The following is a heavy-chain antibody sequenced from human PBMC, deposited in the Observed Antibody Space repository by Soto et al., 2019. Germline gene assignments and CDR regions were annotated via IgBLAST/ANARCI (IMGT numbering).Heavy chain of an antibody. CDR1: GFSFSMYW. CDR2: ISDDGSRA. V-gene: IGHV3-74*01. CDR3: TRGPRPSSVGTGAF. D-gene: IGHD3-10*01. J-gene: IGHJ4*02. Sequence: GALGLSCTGSGFSFSMYWMLWVRPVPGKGPEWVSRISDDGSRADYADSVKGRFTISRDNAKNTLYLEMNVLRADDTAVYYCTRGPRPSSVGTGAFWGQGTPVTVPA.